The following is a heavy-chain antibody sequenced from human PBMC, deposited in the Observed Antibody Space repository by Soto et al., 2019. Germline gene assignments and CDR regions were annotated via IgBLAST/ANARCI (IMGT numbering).Heavy chain of an antibody. J-gene: IGHJ6*03. V-gene: IGHV3-48*01. CDR2: ISSSSSVI. Sequence: PGGSLRLSCATSGFXLSVCAMNWVCQAQGKGLEWVSYISSSSSVIDYADSVKGRFTVSRDNARNSLYLQMNSLRAEDTAVYYCARDLSWGSNWYYYMDVWGKGTTVTVSS. D-gene: IGHD7-27*01. CDR3: ARDLSWGSNWYYYMDV. CDR1: GFXLSVCA.